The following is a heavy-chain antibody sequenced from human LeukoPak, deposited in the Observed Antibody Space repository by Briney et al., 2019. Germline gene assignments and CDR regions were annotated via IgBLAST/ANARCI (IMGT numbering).Heavy chain of an antibody. V-gene: IGHV4-34*01. CDR2: INHSGST. Sequence: SETLSLTCAVYGGSFSGYYWSWIRKPPGKGLEWIGEINHSGSTNYNPSLKSRVTISVDTSKNQFSLKLSSVTAADTAVYYCARAFWGRITMVRGVIYDAFDIWGQGTMVTVSS. CDR1: GGSFSGYY. J-gene: IGHJ3*02. D-gene: IGHD3-10*01. CDR3: ARAFWGRITMVRGVIYDAFDI.